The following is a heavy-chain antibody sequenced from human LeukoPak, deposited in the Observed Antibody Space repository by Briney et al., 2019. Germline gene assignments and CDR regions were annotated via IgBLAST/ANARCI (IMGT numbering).Heavy chain of an antibody. CDR1: GGSISSGDYY. J-gene: IGHJ5*02. Sequence: SQTLSLTCTVSGGSISSGDYYWSWIRQHPEKGLEWIGYTFYSGSTYYNPSLKSRVTISVDTSKNQFSLKLSSVTAADTAVYYCARGCIYAYNWFDPWGQGTLVTVSS. CDR2: TFYSGST. V-gene: IGHV4-31*03. CDR3: ARGCIYAYNWFDP. D-gene: IGHD2/OR15-2a*01.